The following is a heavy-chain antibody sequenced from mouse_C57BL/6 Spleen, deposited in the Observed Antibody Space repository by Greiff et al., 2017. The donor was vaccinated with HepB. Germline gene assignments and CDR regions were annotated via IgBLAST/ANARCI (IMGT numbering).Heavy chain of an antibody. Sequence: QVQLQQSGAELVRPGASVTLSCKASGYTFTDYEMHWVKQTPVHGLEWIGAIDPETGGTAYNQKFKGKAILTADKSSSTAYMELRSLTSEDSAVYYCTRKGYYYGSNWYFDVWGTGTTVTVSS. CDR2: IDPETGGT. CDR1: GYTFTDYE. V-gene: IGHV1-15*01. J-gene: IGHJ1*03. CDR3: TRKGYYYGSNWYFDV. D-gene: IGHD1-1*01.